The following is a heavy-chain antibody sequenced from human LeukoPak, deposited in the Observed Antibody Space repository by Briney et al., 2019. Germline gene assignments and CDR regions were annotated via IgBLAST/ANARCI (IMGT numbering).Heavy chain of an antibody. J-gene: IGHJ4*02. CDR3: ASGEAARYQLLTLHY. Sequence: PSETLSLPCTVSGGSISSGSYYWSWIRQPAGKGLEWIGRIYTSGSTNCNPSLKSRVTISVDTSKNQYSLKLSSVTAADTAVYYCASGEAARYQLLTLHYWGQGTLVTVSS. D-gene: IGHD2-2*01. V-gene: IGHV4-61*02. CDR1: GGSISSGSYY. CDR2: IYTSGST.